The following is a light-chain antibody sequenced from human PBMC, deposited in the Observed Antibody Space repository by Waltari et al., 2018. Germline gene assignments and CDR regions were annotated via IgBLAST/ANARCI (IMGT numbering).Light chain of an antibody. CDR2: KVS. J-gene: IGKJ2*01. CDR3: MQGTHWPYT. CDR1: QSLVHSDGKTY. V-gene: IGKV2-30*02. Sequence: DVVMTQSPLSLPVTLGQPASISCRSSQSLVHSDGKTYLYWFQQRPGQSPRRLIYKVSKRDAGVPYRFSGSGSGTDFTLKISMVEAEDVGVYYCMQGTHWPYTFGQGTKLETK.